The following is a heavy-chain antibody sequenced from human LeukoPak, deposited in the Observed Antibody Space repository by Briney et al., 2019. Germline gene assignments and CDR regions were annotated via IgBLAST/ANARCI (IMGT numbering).Heavy chain of an antibody. Sequence: GGSLRLSCTASGFTFGDYAMSWVRQAPVKGLEWVGFIRSKAYGGTTEYAASVKGRFTISRDDSKSIAYLQMNSLRTEDTAVYYCTSSYTYYDFWSGYPDYWGQGTLVTVSS. J-gene: IGHJ4*02. CDR2: IRSKAYGGTT. V-gene: IGHV3-49*04. CDR1: GFTFGDYA. D-gene: IGHD3-3*01. CDR3: TSSYTYYDFWSGYPDY.